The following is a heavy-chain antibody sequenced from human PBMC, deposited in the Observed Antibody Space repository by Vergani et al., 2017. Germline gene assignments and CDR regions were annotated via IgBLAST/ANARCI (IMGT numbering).Heavy chain of an antibody. CDR1: GYTFTSYA. CDR3: ARGSYYGSGSYPLQSDAFDI. Sequence: QVQLVQSGAEVKKPGASVKVSCKASGYTFTSYAMHWVRQAPGQRLEWMGWINAGNGNTKYSQKFQGRVTITRDTSASTAYMELSSLRSEDTAGYYCARGSYYGSGSYPLQSDAFDIWGQGTMVTVSS. D-gene: IGHD3-10*01. J-gene: IGHJ3*02. CDR2: INAGNGNT. V-gene: IGHV1-3*01.